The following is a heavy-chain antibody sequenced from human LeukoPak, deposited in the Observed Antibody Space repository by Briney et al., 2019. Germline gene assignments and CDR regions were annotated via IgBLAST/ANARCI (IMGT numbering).Heavy chain of an antibody. D-gene: IGHD2-21*01. V-gene: IGHV1-2*06. CDR2: INPNSGGT. CDR3: AREGGDEEPNAFDI. J-gene: IGHJ3*02. Sequence: ASVKVSCKASGYAFTGYYMHWVRQAPGQGLEWMGRINPNSGGTNYAQKFQGRVTMTRDTSISTAYMELSRLRSDDTAVYYCAREGGDEEPNAFDIWGQGTMVTVSS. CDR1: GYAFTGYY.